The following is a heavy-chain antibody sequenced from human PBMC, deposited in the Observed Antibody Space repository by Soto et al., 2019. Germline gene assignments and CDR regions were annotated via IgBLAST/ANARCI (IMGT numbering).Heavy chain of an antibody. CDR3: ARRYDFWRYGMDV. D-gene: IGHD3-3*01. V-gene: IGHV3-48*02. J-gene: IGHJ6*02. CDR1: RFTFSSYS. Sequence: GGSLRLSCAASRFTFSSYSMNWVRRAPGKGLEWVSYISSSSSTIYYADSVKGRFTISRDNAKNSLYLQMNSLRDEDTAVYYCARRYDFWRYGMDVWGQGTTVTVSS. CDR2: ISSSSSTI.